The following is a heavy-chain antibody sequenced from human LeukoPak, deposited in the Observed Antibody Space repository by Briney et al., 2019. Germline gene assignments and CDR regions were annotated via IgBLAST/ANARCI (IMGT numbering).Heavy chain of an antibody. V-gene: IGHV4-34*01. Sequence: GSLRLSCAASGFTFSSYSMNWVRQAPGKGLEWIGEINHSGSTNYNPSLKSRVTISVDTSKNQFSLKLSSVTAADTAVYYCARSKSRPLLPPLSKSQYYFDYWGQGTLVTVSS. CDR2: INHSGST. CDR1: GFTFSSYS. D-gene: IGHD2-21*01. CDR3: ARSKSRPLLPPLSKSQYYFDY. J-gene: IGHJ4*02.